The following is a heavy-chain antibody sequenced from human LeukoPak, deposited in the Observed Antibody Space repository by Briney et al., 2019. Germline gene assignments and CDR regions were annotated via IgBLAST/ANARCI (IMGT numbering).Heavy chain of an antibody. D-gene: IGHD2-2*01. CDR2: TYYRSKLYN. V-gene: IGHV6-1*01. J-gene: IGHJ4*02. Sequence: SQTLSLTCAISGDSFSSNSAAWNWIRQSPSRGLEWLGRTYYRSKLYNDYAVSVKSRITINPDTSKNQFSLQLNSVTPEDTPVYSCARDFYFSSTSCSFGGGGFDYWGQGTLVTVSS. CDR1: GDSFSSNSAA. CDR3: ARDFYFSSTSCSFGGGGFDY.